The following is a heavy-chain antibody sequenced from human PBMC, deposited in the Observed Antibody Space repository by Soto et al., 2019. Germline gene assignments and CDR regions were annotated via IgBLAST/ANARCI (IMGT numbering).Heavy chain of an antibody. J-gene: IGHJ4*02. Sequence: GGSLRLSCAASGFTFSSYSMNWVRQAPGKGLEWVSSISSSSSHIYYADSVKGRFTISRDNAKNSLYLQMNSLRAEDTAVYYCARSPSMTTVSLDYWGQGTLVTVSS. CDR2: ISSSSSHI. CDR1: GFTFSSYS. CDR3: ARSPSMTTVSLDY. V-gene: IGHV3-21*01. D-gene: IGHD4-17*01.